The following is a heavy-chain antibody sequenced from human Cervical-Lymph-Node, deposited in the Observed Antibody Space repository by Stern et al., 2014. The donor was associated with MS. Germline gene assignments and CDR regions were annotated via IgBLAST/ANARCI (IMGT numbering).Heavy chain of an antibody. CDR2: IYPYDSDT. V-gene: IGHV5-51*01. Sequence: VQLVQSGAEVKKPGESLKISCKLSGYSFTIYYITWVRQMTGKGLEWMGVIYPYDSDTTDSPSFKGKVTISADKSIPTAYLQWSSLRASDTAMYYCARHVQGFDYWGQGTLVTVSS. CDR1: GYSFTIYY. CDR3: ARHVQGFDY. J-gene: IGHJ4*02.